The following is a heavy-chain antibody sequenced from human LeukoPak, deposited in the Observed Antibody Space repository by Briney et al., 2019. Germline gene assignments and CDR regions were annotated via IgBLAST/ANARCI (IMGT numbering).Heavy chain of an antibody. CDR1: GGTFSSYA. J-gene: IGHJ4*02. V-gene: IGHV1-69*13. CDR2: IIPIFGTA. Sequence: AASVKVTCKASGGTFSSYAIGWVRQAPGQGLEWMGGIIPIFGTANYAQKFQGRVTITADESTSTAYMELSSLRSEDTAVYYCARDNGYGDYEGYFDYWGQGTLVTVSS. D-gene: IGHD4-17*01. CDR3: ARDNGYGDYEGYFDY.